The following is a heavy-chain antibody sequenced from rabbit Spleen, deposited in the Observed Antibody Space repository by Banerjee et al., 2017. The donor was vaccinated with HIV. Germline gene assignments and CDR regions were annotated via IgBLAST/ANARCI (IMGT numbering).Heavy chain of an antibody. J-gene: IGHJ3*01. V-gene: IGHV1S40*01. D-gene: IGHD8-1*01. Sequence: QSLEESGGGLVKPGASLTLTCKASGFSFNSGYDMCWVRQAPGKGLEWIGCINSSSGSTVYATWAKGRFTISKTSSTTVTLQMTSLTAADTATYFCARDAGTSFSTYGMDVWGQGTLVTVS. CDR1: GFSFNSGYD. CDR3: ARDAGTSFSTYGMDV. CDR2: INSSSGST.